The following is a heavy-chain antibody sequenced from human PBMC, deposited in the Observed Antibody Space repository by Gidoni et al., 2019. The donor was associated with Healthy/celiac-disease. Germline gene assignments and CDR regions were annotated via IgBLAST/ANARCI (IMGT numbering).Heavy chain of an antibody. J-gene: IGHJ3*02. Sequence: QVQLVESGGGVVQTGRSLRLSCAASGFTFSSYGLHWVRQAPGKGLEWVAVIWYDGSNKYYADSVKGRFTISRDNSKNTLYLQMNSLRAEDTAVYYCARDHLWFGELLPMGAFDIWGQGTMVTVSS. V-gene: IGHV3-33*01. CDR1: GFTFSSYG. CDR2: IWYDGSNK. CDR3: ARDHLWFGELLPMGAFDI. D-gene: IGHD3-10*01.